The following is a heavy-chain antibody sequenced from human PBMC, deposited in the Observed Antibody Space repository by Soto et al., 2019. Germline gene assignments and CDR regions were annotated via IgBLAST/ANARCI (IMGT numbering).Heavy chain of an antibody. J-gene: IGHJ4*02. CDR2: ISYDGSNK. D-gene: IGHD3-22*01. V-gene: IGHV3-30*18. Sequence: GGSLRLSCAASGFTFSSYGMHWVRQAPGKGLEWVAVISYDGSNKYYADSVKGRFTISRDNSKNTLYLQMNSLRAEDTAVYYCAKLYYYGSSGYYPHDYWGQGTLVTVSS. CDR3: AKLYYYGSSGYYPHDY. CDR1: GFTFSSYG.